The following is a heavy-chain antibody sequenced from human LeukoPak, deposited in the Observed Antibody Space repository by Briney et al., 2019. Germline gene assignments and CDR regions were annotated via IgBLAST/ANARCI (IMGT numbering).Heavy chain of an antibody. Sequence: LWASVKVSCKASGYTFTSYGLSWVRPAPGQGLEWMGWISAYNGNTNYAQKLQGRVNMTTRTSPSTAYMELRSLRSDDTAVYDCKRDKGSGSYYSWGRDISFDYWGQGTLVTVSS. CDR2: ISAYNGNT. CDR3: KRDKGSGSYYSWGRDISFDY. J-gene: IGHJ4*02. D-gene: IGHD3-10*01. V-gene: IGHV1-18*04. CDR1: GYTFTSYG.